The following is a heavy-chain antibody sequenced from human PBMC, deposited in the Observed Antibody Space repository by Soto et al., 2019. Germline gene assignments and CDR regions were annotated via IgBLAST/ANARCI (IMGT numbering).Heavy chain of an antibody. CDR3: ARDRAAPNWFDA. V-gene: IGHV1-2*02. Sequence: XSVKVSCSTFGGTLSSFAIGLVRQAPGQGLEWMGWINPNSGGTNYAQKFQVRVTMTMDTSISTAYMELSRMRSDDTAVYYCARDRAAPNWFDAWGQGTLVTVSS. CDR1: GGTLSSFA. J-gene: IGHJ5*02. CDR2: INPNSGGT. D-gene: IGHD6-6*01.